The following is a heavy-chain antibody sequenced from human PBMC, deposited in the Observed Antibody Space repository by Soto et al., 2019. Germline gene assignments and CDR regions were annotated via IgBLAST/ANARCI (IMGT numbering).Heavy chain of an antibody. Sequence: GGSLRLSCAASGFTFSSYGMHWVRQAPGKGLEWVAVISYDGSNKYYADSVKGRFTISRDNSKNTLYLQMNSLRAEDTAVYYCAKRGLDYDRPLYYYYGMDVWGQGTTVTVSS. CDR1: GFTFSSYG. CDR3: AKRGLDYDRPLYYYYGMDV. V-gene: IGHV3-30*18. D-gene: IGHD4-17*01. CDR2: ISYDGSNK. J-gene: IGHJ6*02.